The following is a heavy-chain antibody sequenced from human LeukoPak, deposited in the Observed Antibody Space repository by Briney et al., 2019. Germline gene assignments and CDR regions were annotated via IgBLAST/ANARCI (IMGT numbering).Heavy chain of an antibody. D-gene: IGHD3-22*01. CDR1: GFTFSSYS. J-gene: IGHJ3*02. V-gene: IGHV3-23*01. CDR2: ISGSGGST. CDR3: AKIYYDSSGYRPAVGAFDI. Sequence: GGSLRLSCAASGFTFSSYSMNWVRQAPGKGLEWVSAISGSGGSTYYADSVKGRFTISRDNSKNTLYLQMNSLRAEDTAVYYCAKIYYDSSGYRPAVGAFDIWGQGTMVTVSS.